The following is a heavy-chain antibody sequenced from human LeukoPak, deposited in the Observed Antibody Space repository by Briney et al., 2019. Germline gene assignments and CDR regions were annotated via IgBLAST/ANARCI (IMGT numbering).Heavy chain of an antibody. J-gene: IGHJ4*02. CDR3: AKEESWYYFEY. CDR1: GFTFSSYA. CDR2: ISYDGSNK. D-gene: IGHD3-16*01. Sequence: PGGSLRLSCAASGFTFSSYAMHWVRQAPGKGLEWVAVISYDGSNKYYADSVKGRFTISRDNSKNTLYLQMNSLRAEDTAVYYCAKEESWYYFEYWGQGTLVTVSS. V-gene: IGHV3-30-3*01.